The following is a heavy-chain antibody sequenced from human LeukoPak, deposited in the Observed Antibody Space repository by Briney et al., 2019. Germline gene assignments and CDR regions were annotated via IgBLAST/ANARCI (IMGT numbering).Heavy chain of an antibody. CDR1: GGSFSGYY. J-gene: IGHJ4*02. CDR2: INHSGST. D-gene: IGHD3-3*01. Sequence: PSETLSLTCAVYGGSFSGYYWSWIRQPPGKGLGWNGEINHSGSTNYNPSLKSRVTISVDTSKNQFSLKLSSVTAADTAVYYCAREGRYYDFWSGYYDNTGESDYYFDYWGQGTLVTVSS. V-gene: IGHV4-34*01. CDR3: AREGRYYDFWSGYYDNTGESDYYFDY.